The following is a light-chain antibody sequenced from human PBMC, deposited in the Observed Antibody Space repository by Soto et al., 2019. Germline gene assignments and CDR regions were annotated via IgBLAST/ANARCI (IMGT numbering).Light chain of an antibody. CDR2: GAS. J-gene: IGKJ1*01. V-gene: IGKV3-20*01. CDR1: QSVSRSY. CDR3: QQYGSSPLT. Sequence: EIVLTQSPGTLSLSPGERATLSCMAMQSVSRSYLAWYQQKPGQAPRLLIYGASSRATGIPDRFSGSGSGTDFTLTISRLEPEDFAVYYCQQYGSSPLTFGQGTKVEIK.